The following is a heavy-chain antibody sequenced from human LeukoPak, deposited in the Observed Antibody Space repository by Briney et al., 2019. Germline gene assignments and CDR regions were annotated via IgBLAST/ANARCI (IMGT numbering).Heavy chain of an antibody. CDR2: ISAYNGNT. D-gene: IGHD6-6*01. Sequence: ASVKVSCKASGYTFINYGISWVRQAPGQGLEWMGWISAYNGNTDYAQNLQGRVTMTADTSANTASVELRSLRSDDTAVYYCAREGPSSIAARPSDYWGQGTLVTVSS. CDR1: GYTFINYG. J-gene: IGHJ4*02. CDR3: AREGPSSIAARPSDY. V-gene: IGHV1-18*01.